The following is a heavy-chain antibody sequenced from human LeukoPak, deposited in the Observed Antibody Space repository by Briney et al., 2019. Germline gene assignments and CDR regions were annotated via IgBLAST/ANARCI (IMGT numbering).Heavy chain of an antibody. D-gene: IGHD1-26*01. CDR2: IYYSGST. Sequence: SETLSLTCTVSGGSISSYYWSWIRQPPGKGLEWIGYIYYSGSTDYNPSLKSRVTISVDTSKNQFSLKLSSVTAADTAVYYCARSRSESNSLFYYYYYMDVWGKGTTVTVSS. V-gene: IGHV4-59*08. J-gene: IGHJ6*03. CDR3: ARSRSESNSLFYYYYYMDV. CDR1: GGSISSYY.